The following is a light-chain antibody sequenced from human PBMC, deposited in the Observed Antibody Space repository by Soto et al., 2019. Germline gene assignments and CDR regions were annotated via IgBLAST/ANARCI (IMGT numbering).Light chain of an antibody. CDR2: GAS. V-gene: IGKV3-20*01. Sequence: EIGLTQSPGTLSLSPGDRATLSCRAGQSVRSGYLAWYQHKSGRAPRLLIYGASSRATGIPERFSGSGSGTDFTITISRLEPEDFAVYYCQQDGQSPPVTFGQGTRLEIK. J-gene: IGKJ5*01. CDR3: QQDGQSPPVT. CDR1: QSVRSGY.